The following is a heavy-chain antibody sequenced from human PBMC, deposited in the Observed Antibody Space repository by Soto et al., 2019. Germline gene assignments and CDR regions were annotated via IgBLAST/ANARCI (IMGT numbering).Heavy chain of an antibody. Sequence: XESLKITLEPSGYKFTTFLVNWVRQTHGKGVDWLGSIYPTDSFTNYSPPFEGHVTISVDRPISTAYLQWNSLQASDTAIYYCARPGSGGSRDAFNVWGQGTTVTVSS. CDR1: GYKFTTFL. CDR3: ARPGSGGSRDAFNV. CDR2: IYPTDSFT. D-gene: IGHD2-15*01. J-gene: IGHJ3*01. V-gene: IGHV5-10-1*01.